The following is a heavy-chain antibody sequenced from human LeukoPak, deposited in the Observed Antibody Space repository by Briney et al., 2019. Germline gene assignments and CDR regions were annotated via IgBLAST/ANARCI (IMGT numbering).Heavy chain of an antibody. V-gene: IGHV1-58*02. J-gene: IGHJ6*02. CDR2: IVVGSGNT. CDR3: AAVALYCSGGSCSYYYGMDD. CDR1: GFTFTSSA. D-gene: IGHD2-15*01. Sequence: ASVKVSCKASGFTFTSSAMQWVRQARGQRLEWIGWIVVGSGNTNYAQKFQERVTITRDMSTSTAYMELSSLRSEDTAVYYCAAVALYCSGGSCSYYYGMDDWGQGTTVTVSS.